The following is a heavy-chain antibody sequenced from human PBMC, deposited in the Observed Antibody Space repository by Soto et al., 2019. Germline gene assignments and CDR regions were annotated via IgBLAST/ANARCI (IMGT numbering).Heavy chain of an antibody. CDR1: GYTFTGYY. V-gene: IGHV1-2*02. J-gene: IGHJ4*02. Sequence: QVQLVQSGAEVKKPGASVKVSCKASGYTFTGYYMHWVRQAPGQGLEWMGWINPNSGGTNYAQKFQGRVTMTRDTSISTAYMELSRLRSDDTAVYSCARCSAYYYDSSGYEYWGQGTLVTVSS. CDR2: INPNSGGT. CDR3: ARCSAYYYDSSGYEY. D-gene: IGHD3-22*01.